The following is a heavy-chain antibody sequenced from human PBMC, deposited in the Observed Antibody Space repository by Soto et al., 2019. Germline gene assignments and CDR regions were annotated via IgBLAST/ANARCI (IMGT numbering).Heavy chain of an antibody. D-gene: IGHD3-3*01. CDR1: GYTLTSYG. CDR2: ISPYNGNT. J-gene: IGHJ4*02. Sequence: QVQLVQSRAEVKKPGASVKVSCKASGYTLTSYGISWVRQAPGQGLEWVGWISPYNGNTNYAQKLQDRVTLTTDTSTSTAYMELRSLSPDDTAVYYCAISDFDFWSGYSPFDYWGQGTLVTVSS. CDR3: AISDFDFWSGYSPFDY. V-gene: IGHV1-18*01.